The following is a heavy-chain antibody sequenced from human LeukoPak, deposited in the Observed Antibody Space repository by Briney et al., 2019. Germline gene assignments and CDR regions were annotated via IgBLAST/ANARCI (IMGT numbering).Heavy chain of an antibody. CDR1: GGSINNYH. V-gene: IGHV4-4*07. CDR2: IHTSGST. CDR3: ARDHNRNWGEFDP. D-gene: IGHD1-7*01. J-gene: IGHJ5*02. Sequence: PSETLSLTCTVSGGSINNYHWSWVRQPAGKGLEWIGRIHTSGSTYYNPSLKSRVTMSIDTSKNQFSLKLSSVTAADTAVYYCARDHNRNWGEFDPWGQGVLVTVSS.